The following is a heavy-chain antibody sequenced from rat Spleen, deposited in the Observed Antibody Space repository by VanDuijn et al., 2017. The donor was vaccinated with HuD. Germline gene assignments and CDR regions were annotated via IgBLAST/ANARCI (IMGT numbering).Heavy chain of an antibody. D-gene: IGHD1-6*01. Sequence: EVQLQESGPGLVKPSQSLSLTCSVTDYSITSNYWGWIRKFPGNKLEWMGYINSAGTTNFNPSLKSRISITRDTSKNQFFLQVNSISSEDTATYYCARSEGTHYYLPFADWGQGTLVTVSS. CDR1: DYSITSNY. CDR3: ARSEGTHYYLPFAD. V-gene: IGHV3-3*01. CDR2: INSAGTT. J-gene: IGHJ3*01.